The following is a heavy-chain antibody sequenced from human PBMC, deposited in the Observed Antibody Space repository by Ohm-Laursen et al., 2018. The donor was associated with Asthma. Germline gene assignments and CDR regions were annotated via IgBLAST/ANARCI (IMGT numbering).Heavy chain of an antibody. CDR2: IDPSDSYT. Sequence: ESLRISCKGSGYSFTSYWISWVRQMPGKGLEWMGRIDPSDSYTNYSPSFQGHVTISADKSISTAYLQWSSLKASDTAMYYCARLAIAAAGRYYYYGMDVWGQGTTVTVSS. D-gene: IGHD6-13*01. CDR1: GYSFTSYW. CDR3: ARLAIAAAGRYYYYGMDV. J-gene: IGHJ6*02. V-gene: IGHV5-10-1*01.